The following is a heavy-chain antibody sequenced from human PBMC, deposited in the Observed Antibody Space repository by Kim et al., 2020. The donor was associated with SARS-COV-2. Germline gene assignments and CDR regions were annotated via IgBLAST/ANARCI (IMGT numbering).Heavy chain of an antibody. D-gene: IGHD5-18*01. J-gene: IGHJ4*02. CDR3: ARHSGYSYGVQIDY. CDR2: IYYSGST. Sequence: SETLSLTCTVSGGSISSSSYYWGWIRQPPGKGLEWIGSIYYSGSTYYNPSLKSRVTISVDTSKNQFSLKLSSVTAADTAVYYCARHSGYSYGVQIDYWGQGTLVTVSS. V-gene: IGHV4-39*01. CDR1: GGSISSSSYY.